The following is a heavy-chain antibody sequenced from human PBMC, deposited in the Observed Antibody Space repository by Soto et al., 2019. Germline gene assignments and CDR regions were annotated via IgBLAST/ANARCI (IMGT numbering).Heavy chain of an antibody. J-gene: IGHJ4*01. CDR1: GGTFSSYT. CDR3: ARDGERDGYSFDY. V-gene: IGHV1-69*04. CDR2: IIPILGVT. D-gene: IGHD1-26*01. Sequence: SVKVSCKSSGGTFSSYTISWVRQAPGQGLEWMGRIIPILGVTNYAQKFQGRVTITADKSTSTVYLDLSSLTSEDTAVYYCARDGERDGYSFDYWG.